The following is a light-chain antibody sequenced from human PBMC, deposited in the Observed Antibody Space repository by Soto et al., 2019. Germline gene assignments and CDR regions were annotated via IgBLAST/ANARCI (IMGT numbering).Light chain of an antibody. CDR3: HQYDSSPLT. V-gene: IGKV3-20*01. CDR1: QSVSSSY. CDR2: GAS. J-gene: IGKJ4*02. Sequence: EIVLTQSPGTLSLSPGERATLSCRASQSVSSSYLAWYQQKPGQAPRLLIYGASSTATGIPDWFSGSGSGTDFTLTISRLEPEDFAVYYCHQYDSSPLTCGGGTKVEIK.